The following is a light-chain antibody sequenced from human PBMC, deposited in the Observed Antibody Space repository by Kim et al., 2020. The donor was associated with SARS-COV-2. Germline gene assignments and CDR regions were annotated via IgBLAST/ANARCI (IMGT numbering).Light chain of an antibody. CDR3: QVWDSSSDHVV. CDR1: NSGSKS. CDR2: YDS. V-gene: IGLV3-21*04. J-gene: IGLJ2*01. Sequence: PGKTARIPCGGNNSGSKSVHWYQQKPGQAPVLVIYYDSDRPSGIPERFSGSNSGNTATLTISRVEAGDEADYYCQVWDSSSDHVVFGGGTQLTVL.